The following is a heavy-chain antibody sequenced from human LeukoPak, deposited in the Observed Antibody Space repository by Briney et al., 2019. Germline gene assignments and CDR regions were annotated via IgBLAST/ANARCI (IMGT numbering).Heavy chain of an antibody. CDR1: GFIFSSYA. CDR2: ISDSGGET. Sequence: GGSLRLSCAASGFIFSSYAMTWVRQAPGKGLEWVSGISDSGGETYYADSVKGRFTISRDNSKNTLYLQMNSLRAEDTAVYYCARDRVDTAMVWSDYWGQGTLVTVSS. CDR3: ARDRVDTAMVWSDY. J-gene: IGHJ4*02. D-gene: IGHD5-18*01. V-gene: IGHV3-23*01.